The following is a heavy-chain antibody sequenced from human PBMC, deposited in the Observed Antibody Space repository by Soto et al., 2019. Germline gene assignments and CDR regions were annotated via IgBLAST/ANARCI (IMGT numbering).Heavy chain of an antibody. CDR1: GYTFTSYD. D-gene: IGHD2-2*01. V-gene: IGHV1-8*01. CDR3: ARAVRCVVVPATMNYYHYMDV. CDR2: MNPNSGNT. Sequence: ASVKVSCKASGYTFTSYDINWVRQATGQGLEWMGWMNPNSGNTGYAQKFQGRVTMTRNTSISTAYMELSSLRSEDTAVYYCARAVRCVVVPATMNYYHYMDVWGNGTTVTVSS. J-gene: IGHJ6*03.